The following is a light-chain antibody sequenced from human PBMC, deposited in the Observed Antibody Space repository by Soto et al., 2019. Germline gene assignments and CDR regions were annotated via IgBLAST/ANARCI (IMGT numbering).Light chain of an antibody. CDR3: QQRSNWPIT. J-gene: IGKJ5*01. CDR2: DAY. V-gene: IGKV3-11*01. Sequence: TQSPSSLFASVGDRVTITCQSTQDINIYLAWYQQKPGQAPRLLIYDAYNRATGIPARFSGSGSVTDFTLTISSLEPEDFAVYYCQQRSNWPITFGQGTRLEI. CDR1: QDINIY.